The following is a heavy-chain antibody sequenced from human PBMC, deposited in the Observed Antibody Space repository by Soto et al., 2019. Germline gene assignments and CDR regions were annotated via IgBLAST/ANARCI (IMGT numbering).Heavy chain of an antibody. CDR3: AHGSCSGADFYPKPYFDY. D-gene: IGHD2-15*01. J-gene: IGHJ4*02. V-gene: IGHV2-5*02. CDR1: GFSLSSTEEG. Sequence: QITLKESGPTLVKPTQTLTLTCTFSGFSLSSTEEGVGWLRQPPGKAPEWLALIYWDDDKRYSPSLTTRLTITKDTYNKQVVLTMTNVDPVAAATYCCAHGSCSGADFYPKPYFDYGGQGILVTVSS. CDR2: IYWDDDK.